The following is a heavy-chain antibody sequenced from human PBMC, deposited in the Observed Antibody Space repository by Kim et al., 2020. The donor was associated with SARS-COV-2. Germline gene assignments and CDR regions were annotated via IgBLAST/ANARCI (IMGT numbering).Heavy chain of an antibody. Sequence: GGSLRLSCAASGFTFSSYAMSWVRQAPGKGLEWVSAISGSGGSTYYADSVKGRFTISRDNSKNTLYLQMNSLRAEDTAVYYCAKEEDYDILTGDYYGMDVWGQGTTVTVSS. V-gene: IGHV3-23*01. CDR2: ISGSGGST. D-gene: IGHD3-9*01. CDR1: GFTFSSYA. J-gene: IGHJ6*02. CDR3: AKEEDYDILTGDYYGMDV.